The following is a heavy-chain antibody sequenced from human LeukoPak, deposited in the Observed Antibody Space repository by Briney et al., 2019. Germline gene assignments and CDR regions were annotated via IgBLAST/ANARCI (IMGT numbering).Heavy chain of an antibody. CDR2: ISSSSSYI. CDR3: ARSHRIAVAAPIFDY. Sequence: PGGSLRLSCAASGFTFSSYSMNWVRQAPGKGLEWVSSISSSSSYIYYADSVEGRFTISRDNAKNSLYLQMNSLRAEDTAVYYCARSHRIAVAAPIFDYWGQGTLVTVSS. V-gene: IGHV3-21*01. D-gene: IGHD6-19*01. CDR1: GFTFSSYS. J-gene: IGHJ4*02.